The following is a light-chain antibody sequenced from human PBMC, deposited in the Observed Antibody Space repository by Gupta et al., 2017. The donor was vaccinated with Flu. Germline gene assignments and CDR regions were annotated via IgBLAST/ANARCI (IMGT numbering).Light chain of an antibody. J-gene: IGLJ2*01. Sequence: SSELTQDPAVAVALGQTVRITCQGDSLRNSYASWYQQKPGQAPDLVIYAKNIRHSGSPDRVSGSSSGNTAAVTITGAQAEEEADYYCNSRDSTDNNQAVFGGGTKLTVL. CDR1: SLRNSY. CDR2: AKN. CDR3: NSRDSTDNNQAV. V-gene: IGLV3-19*01.